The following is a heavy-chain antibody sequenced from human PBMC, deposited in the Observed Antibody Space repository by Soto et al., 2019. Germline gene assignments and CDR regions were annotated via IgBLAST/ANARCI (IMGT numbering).Heavy chain of an antibody. J-gene: IGHJ4*02. CDR3: ASGLISGSQDSGGWYYFDS. V-gene: IGHV4-34*01. CDR1: GGSFSGYI. D-gene: IGHD1-26*01. Sequence: QVQLQQSGAGLLKPSETLSLTCDVYGGSFSGYIWTWIRQTPGKGLQWIGQINHSGSANYNPSLKSLVTISVHTSHSQFSLELSAVTAADTAVYYCASGLISGSQDSGGWYYFDSWGQGTQVTVSS. CDR2: INHSGSA.